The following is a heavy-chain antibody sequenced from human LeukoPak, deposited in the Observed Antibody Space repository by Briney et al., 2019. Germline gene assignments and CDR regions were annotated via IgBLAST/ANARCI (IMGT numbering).Heavy chain of an antibody. J-gene: IGHJ5*02. CDR2: IYPGDSDT. V-gene: IGHV5-51*01. D-gene: IGHD6-6*01. CDR3: ARQGSSSSSWFDP. Sequence: GESLKISCKGSGYIFTSYWIGWVRQMPGKGLEWMGIIYPGDSDTRYSPSFQGQVTISADKSISTAYLQWSSLKASDTAMYYCARQGSSSSSWFDPWGQGTLVTVSS. CDR1: GYIFTSYW.